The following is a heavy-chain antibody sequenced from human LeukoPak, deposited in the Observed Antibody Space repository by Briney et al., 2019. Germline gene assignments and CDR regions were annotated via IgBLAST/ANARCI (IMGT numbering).Heavy chain of an antibody. V-gene: IGHV4-59*11. J-gene: IGHJ6*03. Sequence: SETLSLTCTVSGGSISSHYWSWIRQPPGKGLEWIGYIYYSGSTNYNPSLKSRVTISVDTSKNQFSLKLSSVTAADTAVYYWARDSPVGGSPPGYYYYMDVWGKGTTVTVSS. D-gene: IGHD3-10*01. CDR3: ARDSPVGGSPPGYYYYMDV. CDR1: GGSISSHY. CDR2: IYYSGST.